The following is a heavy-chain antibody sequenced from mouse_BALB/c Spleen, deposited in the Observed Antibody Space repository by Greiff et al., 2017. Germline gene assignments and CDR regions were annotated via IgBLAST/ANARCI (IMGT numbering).Heavy chain of an antibody. CDR1: GFSLTSYG. CDR2: IWSGGST. CDR3: ARNYYGSSYFDY. J-gene: IGHJ2*01. D-gene: IGHD1-1*01. Sequence: VKVVESGPGLVQPSQSLSITCTVSGFSLTSYGVHWVRQSPGKGLEWLGVIWSGGSTDYNAAFISRLSISKDNSKSQVFFKMNSLQANDTAIYYCARNYYGSSYFDYWGQGTTLTVSS. V-gene: IGHV2-2*02.